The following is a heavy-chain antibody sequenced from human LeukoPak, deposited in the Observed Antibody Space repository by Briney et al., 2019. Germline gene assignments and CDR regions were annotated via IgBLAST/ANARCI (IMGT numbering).Heavy chain of an antibody. D-gene: IGHD3-10*01. CDR2: INPDSKYI. J-gene: IGHJ4*02. Sequence: PGGSLRLSCAAPAFALSTYTMEWVRLAPGKGLEWVSSINPDSKYIYYRDSVRGRFTISRDNAKNSLYLQMNSLRVEDTAVYFCARFVDQSTYYFDSGGQGTLVIVS. CDR1: AFALSTYT. CDR3: ARFVDQSTYYFDS. V-gene: IGHV3-21*01.